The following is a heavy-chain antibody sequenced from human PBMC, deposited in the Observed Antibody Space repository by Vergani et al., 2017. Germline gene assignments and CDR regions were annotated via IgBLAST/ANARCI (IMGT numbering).Heavy chain of an antibody. Sequence: QVQLVESEGGVVQPGRSLTLSCVASGFTFSSHGMHWVRQAPGKGLEWVAVIWYDGSNKYYGDSVKGRFTISRDNSKNTLYLQMNSLRVEDTATYYCAIVCGSTCYPYGGGAFDVWGHGTMVTVSS. D-gene: IGHD2-2*01. CDR3: AIVCGSTCYPYGGGAFDV. J-gene: IGHJ3*01. CDR1: GFTFSSHG. CDR2: IWYDGSNK. V-gene: IGHV3-33*01.